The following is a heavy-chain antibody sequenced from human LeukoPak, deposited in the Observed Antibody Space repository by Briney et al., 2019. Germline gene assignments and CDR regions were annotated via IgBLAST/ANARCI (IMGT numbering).Heavy chain of an antibody. CDR2: IYPGDSDT. V-gene: IGHV5-51*01. D-gene: IGHD6-13*01. Sequence: HGESLKISCKGSGYSFTSYWIGWVRQMPGKGLEWMGIIYPGDSDTRYSPSFQGQVTISADKSISTAYLQWSSLKASDTAMYYCARHRRIAAAGYAFDIWGQGTMVTVSS. CDR1: GYSFTSYW. CDR3: ARHRRIAAAGYAFDI. J-gene: IGHJ3*02.